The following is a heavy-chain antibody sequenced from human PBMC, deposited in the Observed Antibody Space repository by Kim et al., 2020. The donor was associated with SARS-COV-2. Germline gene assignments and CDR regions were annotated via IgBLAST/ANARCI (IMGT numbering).Heavy chain of an antibody. V-gene: IGHV4-39*01. Sequence: SETLSLSCTVSGGSISSSSYYWGWIRQPPGKGLEWIGSIYYSGSTYYNPSLKSRVTISVDTSKNQFSLKLSSVTAADTAVYYCAWGVYCSSTSCYPYYYGMDVWGQGTTVTVSS. J-gene: IGHJ6*02. CDR2: IYYSGST. CDR1: GGSISSSSYY. CDR3: AWGVYCSSTSCYPYYYGMDV. D-gene: IGHD2-2*01.